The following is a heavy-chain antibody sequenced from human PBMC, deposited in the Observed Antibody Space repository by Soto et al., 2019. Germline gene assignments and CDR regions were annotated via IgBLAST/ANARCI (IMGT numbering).Heavy chain of an antibody. Sequence: QVQLQTWGAGLLKPSETLSLTCAVYGGSFSGYYWSWIRQPPGKGLEWLGEINHSGSTNYNPSLRSGVTISVDTSKNQVSLKLSSVTAADTAVDDCAGGRLAERAWFDPWVQGTLVTVSS. CDR1: GGSFSGYY. CDR3: AGGRLAERAWFDP. D-gene: IGHD3-3*02. V-gene: IGHV4-34*01. J-gene: IGHJ5*02. CDR2: INHSGST.